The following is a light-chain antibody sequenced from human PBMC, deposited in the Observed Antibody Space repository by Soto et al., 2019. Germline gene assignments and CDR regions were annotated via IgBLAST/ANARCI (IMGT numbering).Light chain of an antibody. CDR1: SSDVGDYNY. J-gene: IGLJ1*01. CDR2: DVS. CDR3: GSWDSSLSAYV. Sequence: QSALTQPASVSGSPGQSITISCTGTSSDVGDYNYVSWHQQHPGKAPKLMIYDVSNRPSGVSNRFSGSKSGNTASLTISGLQAEDEADYYCGSWDSSLSAYVFGTGTKLTVL. V-gene: IGLV2-14*01.